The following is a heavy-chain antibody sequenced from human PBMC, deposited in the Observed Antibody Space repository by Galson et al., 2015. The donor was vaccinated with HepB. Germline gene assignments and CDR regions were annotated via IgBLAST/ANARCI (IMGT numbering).Heavy chain of an antibody. J-gene: IGHJ6*02. CDR2: THYTSKWYN. V-gene: IGHV6-1*01. Sequence: CAISGDSVSRNRAAWNWIRQSPSRGLEWLGRTHYTSKWYNGYAVSVKSRITINPDTSKNQFSLQLKSVTPEDTAVYYCARGQHYYYGLDVWGQGTTVTVSS. CDR1: GDSVSRNRAA. CDR3: ARGQHYYYGLDV.